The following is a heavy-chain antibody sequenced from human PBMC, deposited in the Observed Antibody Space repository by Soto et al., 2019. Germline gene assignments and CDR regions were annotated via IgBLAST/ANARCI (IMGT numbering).Heavy chain of an antibody. Sequence: EVQLVESGGGLVQPGGSLRLSCAASGFTFSAYDMHWVRQPTGKGLEWVSAIGTLHDTYYPDSVKGRFTISRENAKNSFYLQMNGLTTGDTAVYYCARQASYWHGGGGWFDPWGQGTLVTVSS. J-gene: IGHJ5*02. V-gene: IGHV3-13*01. CDR3: ARQASYWHGGGGWFDP. CDR2: IGTLHDT. CDR1: GFTFSAYD. D-gene: IGHD2-8*02.